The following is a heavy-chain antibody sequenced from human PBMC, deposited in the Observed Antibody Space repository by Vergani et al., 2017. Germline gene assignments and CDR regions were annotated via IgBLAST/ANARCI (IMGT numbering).Heavy chain of an antibody. Sequence: QVQLVESGGGVVQPGRSLRLSCAASGFTFSSYAMHWVRQAPGKGLEWVAVISYDGSNKYYADSVKGRFTISRDNSKNTMYLQMNSLRAEATAVYYCARDVVRGVSNILKRYYFDYWGQGTLVTVSS. CDR1: GFTFSSYA. CDR2: ISYDGSNK. J-gene: IGHJ4*02. CDR3: ARDVVRGVSNILKRYYFDY. V-gene: IGHV3-30-3*01. D-gene: IGHD3-10*01.